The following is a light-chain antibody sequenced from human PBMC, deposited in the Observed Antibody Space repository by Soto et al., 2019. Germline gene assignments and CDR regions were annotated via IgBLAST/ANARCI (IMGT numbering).Light chain of an antibody. CDR1: QSVSSN. CDR2: GAS. Sequence: EIVMTQSPATLSVSPGERATLSCRASQSVSSNLAWYQQKPGQAPRLLIYGASNRATGIPARFSGSGSGTDFTLTISSLEPEDFAVYYCQQSSNWPRALTFGGGTKVDI. V-gene: IGKV3-11*01. CDR3: QQSSNWPRALT. J-gene: IGKJ4*01.